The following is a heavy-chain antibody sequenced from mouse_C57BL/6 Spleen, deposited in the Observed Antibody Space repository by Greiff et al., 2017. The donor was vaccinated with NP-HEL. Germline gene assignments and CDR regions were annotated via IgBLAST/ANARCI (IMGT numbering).Heavy chain of an antibody. Sequence: EVQLQQSGAELVRPGASVKLSCTASGFNIKDDYMHWVKQRPEQGLEWIGWIDPENGDTEYASKFQGKATITADTSSNTAYLQLNSLTSEDTAVYFCTPNYYGSSGAYWGQGTLVTVSA. CDR2: IDPENGDT. CDR1: GFNIKDDY. CDR3: TPNYYGSSGAY. J-gene: IGHJ3*01. D-gene: IGHD1-1*01. V-gene: IGHV14-4*01.